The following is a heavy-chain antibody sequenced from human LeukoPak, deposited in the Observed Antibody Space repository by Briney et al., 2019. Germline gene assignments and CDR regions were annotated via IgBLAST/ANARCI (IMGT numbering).Heavy chain of an antibody. J-gene: IGHJ4*02. V-gene: IGHV3-23*01. CDR1: GFSFSSYA. Sequence: GGSLRLSCVASGFSFSSYAMSWVRQAPGEGLEWVSGISGSDGGTYYVDSVKGRFIISRDNSKNTLYLQMNSLRAEDTAVYYCATYRQVLLPFESWGQGTLVTVSS. CDR2: ISGSDGGT. D-gene: IGHD2-8*02. CDR3: ATYRQVLLPFES.